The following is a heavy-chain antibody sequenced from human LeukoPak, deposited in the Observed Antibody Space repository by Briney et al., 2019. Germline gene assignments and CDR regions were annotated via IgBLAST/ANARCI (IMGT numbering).Heavy chain of an antibody. CDR3: ARLPTAINGYFDP. J-gene: IGHJ5*02. V-gene: IGHV3-23*01. D-gene: IGHD2-2*01. CDR1: GISISDYG. CDR2: ISGGGGST. Sequence: GGSLRLSCSASGISISDYGMSWVRQAPGKGLEWVSVISGGGGSTYYADSVKGRFTISRDNSKNTLYLQVNSLRAEDTAVYFCARLPTAINGYFDPWGQGTLVTVSS.